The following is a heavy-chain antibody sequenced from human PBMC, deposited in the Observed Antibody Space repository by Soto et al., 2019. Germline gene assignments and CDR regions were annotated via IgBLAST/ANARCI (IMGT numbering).Heavy chain of an antibody. J-gene: IGHJ4*02. CDR1: GFTFSDFY. D-gene: IGHD6-19*01. Sequence: PGGSLRLSCAASGFTFSDFYMSWIRRAPGKGLEWVSYISSSGPTMFYADSVKGRFTISRDNAKSSLYLQMNSLRAEDTAVYYCAKTEGVGSGWYRRYFDYWGQGALVTVSS. CDR2: ISSSGPTM. CDR3: AKTEGVGSGWYRRYFDY. V-gene: IGHV3-11*01.